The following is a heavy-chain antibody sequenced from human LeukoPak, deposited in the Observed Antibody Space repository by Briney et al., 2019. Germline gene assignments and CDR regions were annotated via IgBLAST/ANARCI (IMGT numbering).Heavy chain of an antibody. CDR2: IWYDGSDE. V-gene: IGHV3-33*08. CDR1: GFTFSLYS. D-gene: IGHD6-13*01. CDR3: ARDWAGMTAPGPFDY. Sequence: PGGSLRLSCAASGFTFSLYSMNWVRQAPGKGLEWVAAIWYDGSDEYYADSVKGRFTISRDNSQDTLSLQMNSLRAEDTAVYYCARDWAGMTAPGPFDYWGQGTLVTVSS. J-gene: IGHJ4*02.